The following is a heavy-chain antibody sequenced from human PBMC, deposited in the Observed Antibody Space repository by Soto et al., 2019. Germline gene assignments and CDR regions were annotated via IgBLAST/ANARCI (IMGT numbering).Heavy chain of an antibody. CDR2: IIPIFDTS. J-gene: IGHJ6*02. V-gene: IGHV1-69*06. Sequence: SVKVSCKASGGIFTSFAISWVRQAPGQGPEWMGGIIPIFDTSNYAQRFQGRVTITADKSTRTAYMELSSLRSEDTAVYYCARDPPSLHDFCSGYRGYGMDVWGQGTTVTVSS. CDR3: ARDPPSLHDFCSGYRGYGMDV. D-gene: IGHD3-3*01. CDR1: GGIFTSFA.